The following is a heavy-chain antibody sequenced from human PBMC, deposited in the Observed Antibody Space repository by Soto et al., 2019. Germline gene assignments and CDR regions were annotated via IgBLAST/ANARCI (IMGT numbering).Heavy chain of an antibody. CDR1: GFTFSDYY. CDR2: ISGASDII. J-gene: IGHJ4*02. V-gene: IGHV3-11*01. CDR3: ARDGGWLRLPF. D-gene: IGHD5-12*01. Sequence: QVQLVESGGGLVKPGGSLRLSCAASGFTFSDYYMTWIRQAPGKGLEWVSHISGASDIIFYADSVKGRFTISRDNAKNSLYLQMNSLRAEDTAVYYCARDGGWLRLPFWGQGTLVTVSS.